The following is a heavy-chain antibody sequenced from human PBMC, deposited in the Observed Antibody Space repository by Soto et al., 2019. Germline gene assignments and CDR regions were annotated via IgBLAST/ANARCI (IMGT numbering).Heavy chain of an antibody. CDR3: ARVKKGPESTYHFWSGYYRGGFFFDY. CDR1: GGSISSYY. V-gene: IGHV4-59*01. J-gene: IGHJ4*02. CDR2: IYYSGST. Sequence: ETLSLTCTVSGGSISSYYWSWIRQPPGKGLGWIGYIYYSGSTNYNPSLKSRVTISVDTSKNQFSLKLSSVTAADTAVYYWARVKKGPESTYHFWSGYYRGGFFFDYWGQGTLVTVSS. D-gene: IGHD3-3*01.